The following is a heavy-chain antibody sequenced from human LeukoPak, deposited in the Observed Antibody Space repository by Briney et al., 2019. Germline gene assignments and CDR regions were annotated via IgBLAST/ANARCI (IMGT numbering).Heavy chain of an antibody. J-gene: IGHJ6*02. V-gene: IGHV1-2*02. Sequence: ASVKVSCKASGYTFTGQYLYWARQTPGQGLEWMGWINPKTGDTDSAQNFQGRVTMTSDTSITTVYMELSSLTSDDTAVYYCARGYYGMDVWGQGTTVTVSS. CDR1: GYTFTGQY. CDR2: INPKTGDT. CDR3: ARGYYGMDV.